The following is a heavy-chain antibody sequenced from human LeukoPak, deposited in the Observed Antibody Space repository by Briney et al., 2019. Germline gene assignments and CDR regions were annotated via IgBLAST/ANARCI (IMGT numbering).Heavy chain of an antibody. CDR2: ISGSGGST. CDR3: AKGHSDYGTVFDL. CDR1: GLRFTNYA. D-gene: IGHD4-17*01. V-gene: IGHV3-23*01. Sequence: PGGSLRLSCAASGLRFTNYAMSWVRRAPGKGLECVSVISGSGGSTNYADSVKGRFTISRDNSKNTLYLQMKSLRAEDTATYYCAKGHSDYGTVFDLWGQGTLVTVSS. J-gene: IGHJ4*02.